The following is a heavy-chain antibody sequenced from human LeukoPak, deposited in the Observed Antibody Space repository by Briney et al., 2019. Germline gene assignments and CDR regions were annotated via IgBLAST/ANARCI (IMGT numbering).Heavy chain of an antibody. CDR3: ARMITMVRGVLWFDP. CDR2: IYTSGST. V-gene: IGHV4-4*09. J-gene: IGHJ5*02. CDR1: GFTFSSYA. D-gene: IGHD3-10*01. Sequence: GSLRLSCAASGFTFSSYAMSWVRQAPGKGLEWIGYIYTSGSTNYNPSLKSRVTISVDTSKNQFSLKLSSVTAADTAVYYCARMITMVRGVLWFDPWGQGTLVTVSS.